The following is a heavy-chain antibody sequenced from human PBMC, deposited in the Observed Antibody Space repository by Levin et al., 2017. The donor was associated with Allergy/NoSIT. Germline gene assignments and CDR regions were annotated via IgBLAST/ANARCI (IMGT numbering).Heavy chain of an antibody. Sequence: GGSLRLSCAASGFTVSTHYMTWVRQAPGKGLECVSVIYSDGSAYYADSVKGRFTISRDNPKNTLSLQMNSLRAEDTAVYYCTKGHYSGVYQWGQGTLVTVSS. CDR1: GFTVSTHY. J-gene: IGHJ4*02. D-gene: IGHD6-13*01. V-gene: IGHV3-53*01. CDR3: TKGHYSGVYQ. CDR2: IYSDGSA.